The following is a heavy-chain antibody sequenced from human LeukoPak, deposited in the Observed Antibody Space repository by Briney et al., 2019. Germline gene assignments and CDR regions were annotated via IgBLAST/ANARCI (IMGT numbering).Heavy chain of an antibody. J-gene: IGHJ4*02. D-gene: IGHD3-16*01. CDR3: ATQRGSYLWGTDFDF. Sequence: ASVKVSCKATGYTFTGYYMHWVRQAPGQGLEWMGLINPNSGDTKYAQKFQGRVTMTSDTSISTAYMELSRLRSDDTPRYLCATQRGSYLWGTDFDFWGEGTLVSVSS. V-gene: IGHV1-2*02. CDR1: GYTFTGYY. CDR2: INPNSGDT.